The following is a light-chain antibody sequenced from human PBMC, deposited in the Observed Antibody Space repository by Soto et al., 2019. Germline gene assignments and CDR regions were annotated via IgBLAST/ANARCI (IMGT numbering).Light chain of an antibody. V-gene: IGKV1-5*01. CDR2: DAS. J-gene: IGKJ5*01. Sequence: DIQMTQSPSTLSASVGDRVTITCRASQGLNNDLAWYQQNPGKAPNLLIYDASTLERGVPSRFSGTGSGTEFTLTISSLQPDDVARYYCQQYHTSSITFGQGTRLEIK. CDR3: QQYHTSSIT. CDR1: QGLNND.